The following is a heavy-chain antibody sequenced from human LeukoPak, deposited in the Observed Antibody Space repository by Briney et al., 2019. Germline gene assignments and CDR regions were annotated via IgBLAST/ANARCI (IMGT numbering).Heavy chain of an antibody. CDR2: IYYSGST. CDR1: GGSISSYY. V-gene: IGHV4-59*01. J-gene: IGHJ4*02. D-gene: IGHD3-16*01. Sequence: SETLSLTCTVSGGSISSYYWSWIRQPPGKGLEWIGYIYYSGSTNYNPSLRSRVTISVDTSKNQFSLKLSSVTAADTAVYYCARDLAENYFDYWGQGTLVTVSS. CDR3: ARDLAENYFDY.